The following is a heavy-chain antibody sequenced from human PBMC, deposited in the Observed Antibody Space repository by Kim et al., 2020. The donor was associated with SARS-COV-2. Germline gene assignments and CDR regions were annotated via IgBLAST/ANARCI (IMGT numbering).Heavy chain of an antibody. CDR1: GYSFTNYG. V-gene: IGHV1-18*04. CDR3: ARDGYISSWPVMVNYYALEV. D-gene: IGHD6-13*01. CDR2: ISAYNGNT. Sequence: ASVKVSCKASGYSFTNYGITWVRQAPGQGLEWVGWISAYNGNTDFAQKLQGRVTMTKDTSASTAYMELRSLSSDETAVYYCARDGYISSWPVMVNYYALEVWGQGNTVTVSS. J-gene: IGHJ6*02.